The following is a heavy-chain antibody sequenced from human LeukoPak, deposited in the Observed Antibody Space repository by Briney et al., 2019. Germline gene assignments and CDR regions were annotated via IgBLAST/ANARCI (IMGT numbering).Heavy chain of an antibody. Sequence: SVKVSCKASGGTFSSYAISLVRQAPGQGLEWMGGIIPIFGTANYAQKFQGRVTITADESTSTAYMELSSLRSEDTAVYYCAVIGYCSGGSCTDYWGQGTLVTVSS. CDR1: GGTFSSYA. CDR3: AVIGYCSGGSCTDY. V-gene: IGHV1-69*13. CDR2: IIPIFGTA. J-gene: IGHJ4*02. D-gene: IGHD2-15*01.